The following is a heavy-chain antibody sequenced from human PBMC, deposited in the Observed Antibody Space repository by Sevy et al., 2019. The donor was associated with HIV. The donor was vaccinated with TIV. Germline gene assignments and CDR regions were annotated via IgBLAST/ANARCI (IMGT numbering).Heavy chain of an antibody. Sequence: GGCLRLSCAASGFTVSSNYMSWVRQAPGKGLEWVSVIYSGGSTYYADSVKGRFTISRDNSKNTLYLQMNSLRAEDTAVYYCTKYSYGYFDYWGQGTQVTVSS. CDR2: IYSGGST. V-gene: IGHV3-66*02. CDR3: TKYSYGYFDY. D-gene: IGHD5-18*01. CDR1: GFTVSSNY. J-gene: IGHJ4*02.